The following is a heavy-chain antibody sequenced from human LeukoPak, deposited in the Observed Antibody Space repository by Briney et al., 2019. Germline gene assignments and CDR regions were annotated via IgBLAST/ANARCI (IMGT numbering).Heavy chain of an antibody. CDR3: ARVHYYDRSVDY. J-gene: IGHJ4*02. CDR2: IYTSGST. Sequence: PSETLSLTCAVYGGSFSGYYWSWIRQPPGKGLEWIGRIYTSGSTNYNPSLKSRVTISVDTSKNQFSLKLSSVTAADTAVYYCARVHYYDRSVDYWGQGTLVTVSS. D-gene: IGHD3-22*01. CDR1: GGSFSGYY. V-gene: IGHV4-4*08.